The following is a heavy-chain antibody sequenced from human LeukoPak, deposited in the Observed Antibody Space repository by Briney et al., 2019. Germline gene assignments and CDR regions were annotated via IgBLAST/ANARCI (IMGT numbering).Heavy chain of an antibody. J-gene: IGHJ4*02. CDR3: ASSPGYCSSTSCYAGFDY. D-gene: IGHD2-2*01. V-gene: IGHV1-18*01. CDR2: ISAYNGNT. CDR1: GYTFTSYG. Sequence: GASVKVSCKASGYTFTSYGISWVRQAPGQGLEWMGWISAYNGNTNYAQKLQGRVTMTTDTSTSTAYMELRSLRSDDTAVYYCASSPGYCSSTSCYAGFDYWGQGTLVTVSS.